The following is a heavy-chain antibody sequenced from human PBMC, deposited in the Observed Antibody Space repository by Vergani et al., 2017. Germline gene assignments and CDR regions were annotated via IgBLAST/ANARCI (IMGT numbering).Heavy chain of an antibody. D-gene: IGHD3-9*01. V-gene: IGHV1-18*01. J-gene: IGHJ4*02. CDR2: ISAYNGNT. Sequence: QVQLVQSGAEVKKPGSSVKVSCKASGGTFSSYAISWVRQAPGQGLEWMGWISAYNGNTNYAQKLQGRVTMTTDTSTSTAYMELRSLRSDDTAVYYCARVYYDILTGNRCYYFDYWGQGTLVTVSS. CDR1: GGTFSSYA. CDR3: ARVYYDILTGNRCYYFDY.